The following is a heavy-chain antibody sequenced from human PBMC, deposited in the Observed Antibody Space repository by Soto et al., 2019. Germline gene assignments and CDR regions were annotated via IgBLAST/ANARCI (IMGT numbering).Heavy chain of an antibody. CDR1: GFTFSSYA. J-gene: IGHJ4*02. V-gene: IGHV3-23*01. CDR3: AKVVPTALAPYFDY. Sequence: EVQLLESGGGLVRPEGSLRLTCEASGFTFSSYAMAWLRQAPGKGLEWVSGISGSGGDTYYADSVTGRFAISRDNSKNKLFLQMNSLRVDDTALYYCAKVVPTALAPYFDYWGQGTLVTVSS. CDR2: ISGSGGDT. D-gene: IGHD2-2*01.